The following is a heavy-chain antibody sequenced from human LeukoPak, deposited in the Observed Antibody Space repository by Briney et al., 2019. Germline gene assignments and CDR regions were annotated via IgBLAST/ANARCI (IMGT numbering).Heavy chain of an antibody. Sequence: SETLSLTCTVSGGSISSYYWSWIRQPPRKGLEWIGYIYYSGSTNYNPSLKSRVTISVDTSKNQFSLKLSSVTAADTAVYYCARAIRGYCSGGSCYNFDYWGQGTLVTVSS. D-gene: IGHD2-15*01. CDR1: GGSISSYY. CDR3: ARAIRGYCSGGSCYNFDY. CDR2: IYYSGST. J-gene: IGHJ4*02. V-gene: IGHV4-59*01.